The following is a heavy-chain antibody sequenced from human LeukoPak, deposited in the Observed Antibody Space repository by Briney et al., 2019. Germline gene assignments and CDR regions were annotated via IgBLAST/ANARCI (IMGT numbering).Heavy chain of an antibody. Sequence: PSETLSLTCTVSGGSIISYYWSWIRQPPGKGLEWIGYIYYSGSTNYNPSLKSRVTISVDTSKNQFSLKLSSVTAADTAVYYCAGGLVTQLARVYWGQGTLVTVSS. V-gene: IGHV4-59*12. CDR1: GGSIISYY. CDR2: IYYSGST. J-gene: IGHJ4*02. CDR3: AGGLVTQLARVY. D-gene: IGHD4-23*01.